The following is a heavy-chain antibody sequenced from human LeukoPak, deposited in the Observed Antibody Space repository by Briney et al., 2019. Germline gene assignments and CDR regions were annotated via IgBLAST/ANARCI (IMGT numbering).Heavy chain of an antibody. D-gene: IGHD3-22*01. CDR3: AKRDSSGYYYFDY. J-gene: IGHJ4*02. CDR1: GFTFSAYA. Sequence: PGGSLRLSCEASGFTFSAYAMSWVRQAPGEGLEWVSAIGGSGGTTYYADSVKGRFTISRDNSKNTVYLQMNSLRAEDTAVYYCAKRDSSGYYYFDYWGQGTLVTASS. V-gene: IGHV3-23*01. CDR2: IGGSGGTT.